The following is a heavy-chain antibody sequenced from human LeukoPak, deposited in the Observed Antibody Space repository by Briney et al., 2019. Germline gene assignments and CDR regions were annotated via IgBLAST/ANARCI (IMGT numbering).Heavy chain of an antibody. V-gene: IGHV1-8*01. CDR1: GYTFTSYD. CDR2: MNPNSGNT. D-gene: IGHD5-24*01. Sequence: ASVKVSCKASGYTFTSYDINWVRQATGQGLEWMGWMNPNSGNTGYAQKFQGRVTITADKSTSTAYMELSSLRSEDTAVYYCAMGRDGYNFPLDYWGQGTLVTVSS. J-gene: IGHJ4*02. CDR3: AMGRDGYNFPLDY.